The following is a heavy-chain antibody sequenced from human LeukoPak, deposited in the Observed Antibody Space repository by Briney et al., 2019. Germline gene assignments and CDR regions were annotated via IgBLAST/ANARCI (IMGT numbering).Heavy chain of an antibody. CDR3: ATGGGSGFGY. D-gene: IGHD6-19*01. J-gene: IGHJ4*02. CDR2: IKYDGSEK. Sequence: GGSLRLSCTASGFTFHSFWMSWVRQAPGRGLEWLALIKYDGSEKYYVDSVEGRFTISRDNARNSLFLQMSSLRAEDTAVYYCATGGGSGFGYWGQGTLVAVSS. V-gene: IGHV3-7*01. CDR1: GFTFHSFW.